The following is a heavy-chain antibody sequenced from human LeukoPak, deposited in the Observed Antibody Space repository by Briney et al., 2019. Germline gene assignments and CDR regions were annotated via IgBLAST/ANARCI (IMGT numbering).Heavy chain of an antibody. CDR3: ARELVVPAAISSYDAFDI. D-gene: IGHD2-2*01. J-gene: IGHJ3*02. CDR1: GLTFRSYS. Sequence: PGGSLRLSCVASGLTFRSYSMNWVRQAPGKGLEWVSYISSTSGTIYYADSMKGRFTISRDNAKNSLYLQMNGLRAEDMAVYYCARELVVPAAISSYDAFDIWGQGTMVTVSS. CDR2: ISSTSGTI. V-gene: IGHV3-48*04.